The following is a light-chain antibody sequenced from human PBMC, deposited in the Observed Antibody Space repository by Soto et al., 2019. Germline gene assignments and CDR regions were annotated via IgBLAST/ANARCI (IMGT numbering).Light chain of an antibody. J-gene: IGLJ7*01. Sequence: QSALTQPASVSASPGQSITISCAGTSSDVGGWPHVSWYQQHPGKAPKLVIYEVSNRLSGVSSRFSGSKSGSTASLTISGLQAEDEADYYCSSYTSSSTLVFGGGTQLTVL. V-gene: IGLV2-14*01. CDR2: EVS. CDR1: SSDVGGWPH. CDR3: SSYTSSSTLV.